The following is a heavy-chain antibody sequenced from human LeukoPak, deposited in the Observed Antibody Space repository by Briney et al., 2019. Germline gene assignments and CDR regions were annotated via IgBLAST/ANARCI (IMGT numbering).Heavy chain of an antibody. J-gene: IGHJ6*02. CDR1: GGTFSRYA. D-gene: IGHD2-15*01. CDR3: ARFSLSGGYYYYYGMDV. CDR2: IIPIFGTA. V-gene: IGHV1-69*13. Sequence: ASVKVSCKASGGTFSRYAISWARQAPGQGLEWMGGIIPIFGTANYAQKFQGRVTITADESTSTAYMELSSLRSEDTAVYYCARFSLSGGYYYYYGMDVWGQGTTVTVSS.